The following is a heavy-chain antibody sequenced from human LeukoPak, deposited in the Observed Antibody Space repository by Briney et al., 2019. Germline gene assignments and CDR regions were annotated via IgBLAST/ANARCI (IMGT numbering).Heavy chain of an antibody. J-gene: IGHJ4*02. CDR3: ARGDHYYYDSSGCYYFAF. CDR2: IKQDGNEK. V-gene: IGHV3-7*01. CDR1: GFTFSSDW. D-gene: IGHD3-22*01. Sequence: GGSLRLSCVASGFTFSSDWMSWVRQAPGKGLEWVANIKQDGNEKYYVDPVKGRFTISRDNAKNSLYLQMNSLRAEDTAVYYCARGDHYYYDSSGCYYFAFWGQGTLVTVSS.